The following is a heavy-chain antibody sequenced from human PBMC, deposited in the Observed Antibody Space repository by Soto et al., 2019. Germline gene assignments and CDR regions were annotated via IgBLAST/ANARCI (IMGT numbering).Heavy chain of an antibody. CDR1: GFTFSDHY. J-gene: IGHJ4*02. Sequence: EVKLVESGGGLVQPGGSLRLSCAASGFTFSDHYMDWVRQAPGKGLEWVGRTRNKANSYTTEYAASVKGRFTISRDDSKNSLYLQMNSLKTEDTAVYYCARPGIVGANLYYCDYWGQGTLGTVSS. V-gene: IGHV3-72*01. CDR2: TRNKANSYTT. D-gene: IGHD1-26*01. CDR3: ARPGIVGANLYYCDY.